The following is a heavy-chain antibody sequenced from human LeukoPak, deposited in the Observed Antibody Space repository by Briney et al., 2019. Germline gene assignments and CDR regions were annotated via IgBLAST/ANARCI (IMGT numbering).Heavy chain of an antibody. J-gene: IGHJ6*02. CDR1: GFPFSDYY. CDR2: ISSSSSYT. CDR3: ARAPHYSNYGPYYYGMDV. D-gene: IGHD4-11*01. Sequence: GGSLRLSCAASGFPFSDYYMSWIRQAPGKGLGWVSYISSSSSYTNYADSVKGRFTISRDNAKNSLYLQMNSLRVEDTAVYYCARAPHYSNYGPYYYGMDVWGQGTTVTVSS. V-gene: IGHV3-11*06.